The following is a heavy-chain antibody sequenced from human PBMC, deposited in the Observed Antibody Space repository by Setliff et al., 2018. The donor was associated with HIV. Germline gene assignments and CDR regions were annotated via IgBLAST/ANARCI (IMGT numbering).Heavy chain of an antibody. Sequence: ASVKVSCKASGYTFTSYYMHWVRQAPGQGLEWVGYISGYNGNTKYAQNVQGRVTMTTDTSTSTAYMELRSLRYDDTAVYYCARDPRSGYDSDTAMVTVYYYYMDVWGKGTTVTVSS. CDR2: ISGYNGNT. CDR3: ARDPRSGYDSDTAMVTVYYYYMDV. J-gene: IGHJ6*03. CDR1: GYTFTSYY. D-gene: IGHD5-18*01. V-gene: IGHV1-18*04.